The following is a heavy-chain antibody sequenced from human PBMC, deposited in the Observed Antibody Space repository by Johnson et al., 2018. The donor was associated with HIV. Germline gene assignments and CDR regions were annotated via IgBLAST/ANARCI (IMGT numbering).Heavy chain of an antibody. CDR3: AKSTQANILRESGPYGAFDI. J-gene: IGHJ3*02. D-gene: IGHD3-10*01. Sequence: QVQLVESGGGVVQPGRSLRLSCAASGFTFSSYAMHWVRQAPGKGLEWVAVISYDGSNKYYADSVKGRFTISRDSSKNTLYLQMNSLRAEDTAVYYCAKSTQANILRESGPYGAFDIWGQGTMVTVSS. CDR2: ISYDGSNK. V-gene: IGHV3-30-3*02. CDR1: GFTFSSYA.